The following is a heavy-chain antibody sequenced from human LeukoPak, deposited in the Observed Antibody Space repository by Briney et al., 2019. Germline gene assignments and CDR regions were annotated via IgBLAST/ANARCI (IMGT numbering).Heavy chain of an antibody. J-gene: IGHJ4*02. CDR2: LYIGGNT. Sequence: GSLRLSCAASGLTVNNNYMNWVRQAPGKGLEWVSALYIGGNTYYADSVRGRFTISRDNSKSTLYLQMNSLRAEDTAIYYCMTAAGYNFGQYWGQGTLVTVSS. D-gene: IGHD5-18*01. CDR1: GLTVNNNY. CDR3: MTAAGYNFGQY. V-gene: IGHV3-53*01.